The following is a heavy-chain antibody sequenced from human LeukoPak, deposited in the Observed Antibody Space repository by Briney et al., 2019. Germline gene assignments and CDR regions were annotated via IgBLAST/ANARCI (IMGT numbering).Heavy chain of an antibody. J-gene: IGHJ3*02. CDR1: GGSISSGDYY. CDR2: IYYSGST. CDR3: ARDPRYFDWLPFQGFGAFDI. Sequence: SETLSLTCTVSGGSISSGDYYWSWIRQPPGKGLEWIGYIYYSGSTYYNPSLKSRVTISVDTSKNQFSLKLSSVTAADTAVYYCARDPRYFDWLPFQGFGAFDIWGQGTMVTVSS. V-gene: IGHV4-30-4*01. D-gene: IGHD3-9*01.